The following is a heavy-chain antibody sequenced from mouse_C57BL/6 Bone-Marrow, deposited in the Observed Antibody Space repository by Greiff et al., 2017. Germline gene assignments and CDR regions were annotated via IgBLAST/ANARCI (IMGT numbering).Heavy chain of an antibody. V-gene: IGHV1-50*01. J-gene: IGHJ3*01. CDR1: GYTFTSYW. CDR3: ARRGDDAY. Sequence: VQLQQPGAELVKPGASVKLSCKASGYTFTSYWMQWVNQRPGQGLEWIGEIDPSDSYTNYNQKFKGKATLTVDTSSSTAYMQLSSLTSEDSAVYYCARRGDDAYWGQGTLVTVSA. CDR2: IDPSDSYT. D-gene: IGHD3-3*01.